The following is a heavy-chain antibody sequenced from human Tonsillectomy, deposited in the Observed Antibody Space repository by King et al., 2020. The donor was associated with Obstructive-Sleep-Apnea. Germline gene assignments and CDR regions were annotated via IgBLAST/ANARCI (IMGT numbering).Heavy chain of an antibody. CDR2: IYYSGST. CDR3: ARHYPRDGYNYFYYYYYYGMDV. CDR1: GGSISSYY. J-gene: IGHJ6*02. D-gene: IGHD5-24*01. V-gene: IGHV4-59*08. Sequence: QLQESGPGLVKPSETLSLTCTVSGGSISSYYWSWIRQPPGKGLEWIGYIYYSGSTNYNPSLKSRVTISVDTSKNQFSLKLSSVTAADTAVYYCARHYPRDGYNYFYYYYYYGMDVWGQGTTVTVSS.